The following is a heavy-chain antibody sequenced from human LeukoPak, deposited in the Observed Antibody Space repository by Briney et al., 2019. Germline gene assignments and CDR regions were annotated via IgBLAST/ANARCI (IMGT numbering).Heavy chain of an antibody. CDR3: ARSVEGYCRGGSCYYYSYYMDV. Sequence: PSETLSLTCAVSGGSISNSNWWSWVRQPPGKGLEWIGEIYHSGSTNYNPSLKSRVTISVDKSKNQFSLKLSSVTAADTAVYYCARSVEGYCRGGSCYYYSYYMDVWGKGTTVTVSS. J-gene: IGHJ6*03. D-gene: IGHD2-15*01. V-gene: IGHV4-4*02. CDR2: IYHSGST. CDR1: GGSISNSNW.